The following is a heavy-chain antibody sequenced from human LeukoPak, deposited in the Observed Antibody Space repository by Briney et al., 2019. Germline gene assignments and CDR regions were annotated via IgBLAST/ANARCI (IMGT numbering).Heavy chain of an antibody. CDR2: IIPFFGTA. J-gene: IGHJ4*02. Sequence: ASVKVSCKASGGTFSSYAISWVRQAPGQGLEWMGGIIPFFGTANYAQKFQGRVTITADESTSTACMELSSLRSEDTAVYYCARDSSGYYYFDYWGQGTLVTVSS. CDR3: ARDSSGYYYFDY. V-gene: IGHV1-69*13. CDR1: GGTFSSYA. D-gene: IGHD3-22*01.